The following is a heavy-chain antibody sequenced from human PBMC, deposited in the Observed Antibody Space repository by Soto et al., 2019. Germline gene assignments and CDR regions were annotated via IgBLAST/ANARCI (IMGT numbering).Heavy chain of an antibody. J-gene: IGHJ5*02. CDR3: ARDPHEYWTSYWFDP. V-gene: IGHV1-18*01. D-gene: IGHD3-3*01. Sequence: AAVKVSCKASGYNFNIYVINWARQAPGQGLELMGWISAYDGKTTYAEKFQGRVTMTTDASTSTAYMELRSLRSDDTAVYYCARDPHEYWTSYWFDPWGQGTLVTVSS. CDR1: GYNFNIYV. CDR2: ISAYDGKT.